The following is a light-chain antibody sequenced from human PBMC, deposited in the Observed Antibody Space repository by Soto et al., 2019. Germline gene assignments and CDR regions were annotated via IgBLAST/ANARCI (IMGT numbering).Light chain of an antibody. CDR2: DVS. CDR1: SSDVGGYNS. J-gene: IGLJ1*01. CDR3: SSYTGRYTYV. Sequence: QSALTQPASVSGSPGQSITISCTGTSSDVGGYNSVSWYQQHPGKAPKLMIYDVSNRPSGVSNRFSGSKSDNTASLTISGLQAEDEADYYCSSYTGRYTYVFGTGTKLTVL. V-gene: IGLV2-14*01.